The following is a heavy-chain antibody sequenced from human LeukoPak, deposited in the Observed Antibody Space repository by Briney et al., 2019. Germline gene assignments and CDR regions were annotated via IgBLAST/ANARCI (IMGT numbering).Heavy chain of an antibody. CDR1: GCSFSSYW. D-gene: IGHD3-22*01. CDR2: IYPGDSDT. CDR3: ATPHDATAYYYDSSGYFY. V-gene: IGHV5-51*01. J-gene: IGHJ4*02. Sequence: GESLKISCKGSGCSFSSYWIGWVRQMPGKGLEWMGIIYPGDSDTRYSPSFQGQVTISADKSITTAYLQWSSLKASDTAMYYCATPHDATAYYYDSSGYFYWGQGTLVTVSS.